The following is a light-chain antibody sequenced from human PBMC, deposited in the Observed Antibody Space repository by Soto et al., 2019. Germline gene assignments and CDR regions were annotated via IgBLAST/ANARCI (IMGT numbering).Light chain of an antibody. J-gene: IGKJ2*01. CDR3: QQYGSSRNT. Sequence: EIVLTQSPGTLSLSPGERATLSCRASQSVSSSYLAWYQQKPGQAPRLLIYGASSRATGIPDRFSGSRSGTDFTLTISRLEPEDFAVYYCQQYGSSRNTFGQGTKLEIK. V-gene: IGKV3-20*01. CDR1: QSVSSSY. CDR2: GAS.